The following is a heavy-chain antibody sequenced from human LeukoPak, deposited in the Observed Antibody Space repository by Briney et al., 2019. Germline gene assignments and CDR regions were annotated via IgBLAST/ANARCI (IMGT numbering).Heavy chain of an antibody. CDR2: IYYSGST. CDR3: ARHFSSSSLYYYYYYMDV. CDR1: GGSISSGDYY. D-gene: IGHD6-6*01. J-gene: IGHJ6*03. V-gene: IGHV4-30-4*01. Sequence: KPSETLSLTCTVSGGSISSGDYYWSWIRQPPGKGLEWIGYIYYSGSTYYNPSLKSRVTISVDTSKNQFSLKLSSVTAADTAVYYCARHFSSSSLYYYYYYMDVWGKGTTVTVSS.